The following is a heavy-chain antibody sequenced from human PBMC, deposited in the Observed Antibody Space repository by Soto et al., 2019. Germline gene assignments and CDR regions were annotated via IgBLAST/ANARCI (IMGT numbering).Heavy chain of an antibody. CDR3: AKGSAFGGVIARCYFDY. V-gene: IGHV3-23*01. D-gene: IGHD3-16*02. CDR2: INGSGGGT. Sequence: GGSLRLSCAASGFTFSSYAMNWVRQAPGKGLEWVSAINGSGGGTYYADSVKGRFTISRDNSKNTLYLQMNRLIAEDTAVYYCAKGSAFGGVIARCYFDYWGQGTVVTVSS. J-gene: IGHJ4*02. CDR1: GFTFSSYA.